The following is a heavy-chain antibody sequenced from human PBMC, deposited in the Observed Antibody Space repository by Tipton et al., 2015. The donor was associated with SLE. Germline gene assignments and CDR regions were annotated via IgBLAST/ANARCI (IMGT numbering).Heavy chain of an antibody. Sequence: TLSLTCAVYGGSFSGYYWSWIRQPPGKGLEWIGEINHSGSTNYNPSLKSRVTISVATSKNQFSLKLSSVTAADTAVYYCASLRTEYYYGSRADYWGQRTLVTVSS. V-gene: IGHV4-34*01. CDR1: GGSFSGYY. CDR3: ASLRTEYYYGSRADY. D-gene: IGHD3-10*01. J-gene: IGHJ4*02. CDR2: INHSGST.